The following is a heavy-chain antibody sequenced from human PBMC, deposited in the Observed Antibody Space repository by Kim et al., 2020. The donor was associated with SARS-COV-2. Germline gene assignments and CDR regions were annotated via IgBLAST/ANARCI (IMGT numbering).Heavy chain of an antibody. CDR2: INHSGST. CDR1: GGSFSGYY. CDR3: ARGNNGSGSYYIDY. V-gene: IGHV4-34*01. D-gene: IGHD3-10*01. J-gene: IGHJ4*02. Sequence: SETLSLTCAVYGGSFSGYYWSWIRQPPGKGLEWIGEINHSGSTNYNPSLKSRVTISVDTSKNQFSLKLSSVTAADTAVYYCARGNNGSGSYYIDYWGQGTLVTVSS.